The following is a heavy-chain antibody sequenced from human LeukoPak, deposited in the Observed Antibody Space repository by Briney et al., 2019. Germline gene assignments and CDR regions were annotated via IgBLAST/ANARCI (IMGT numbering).Heavy chain of an antibody. J-gene: IGHJ6*03. D-gene: IGHD5-24*01. CDR2: ITAFNGNT. V-gene: IGHV1-18*04. Sequence: ASVKVSCKASGYSFTGYYIHWVRQAPGQGLEWVGWITAFNGNTNYGQKVQGRITMTTDTSTSTSYMELRNLRSDDTAVYYRARNTYGYKFSMDVWGKGTTVIISS. CDR1: GYSFTGYY. CDR3: ARNTYGYKFSMDV.